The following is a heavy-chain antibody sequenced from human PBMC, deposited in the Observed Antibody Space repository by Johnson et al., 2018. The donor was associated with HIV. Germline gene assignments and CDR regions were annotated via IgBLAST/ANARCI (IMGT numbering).Heavy chain of an antibody. Sequence: QVQLVESGGGVVQPGRSLRLSCAASGFTFRSYGMHWVHQAPGKGLEWVSVIYRGGSTYYINSVKGRFTISRDNSKNTLYLQMNSVRAEDTAVYYCAREWGEGAFDIWGQGTMVTVSS. CDR1: GFTFRSYG. CDR3: AREWGEGAFDI. V-gene: IGHV3-NL1*01. CDR2: IYRGGST. J-gene: IGHJ3*02. D-gene: IGHD3-16*01.